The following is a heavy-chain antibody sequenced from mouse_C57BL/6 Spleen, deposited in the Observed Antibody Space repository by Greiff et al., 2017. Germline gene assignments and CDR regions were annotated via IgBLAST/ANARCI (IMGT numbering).Heavy chain of an antibody. V-gene: IGHV3-6*01. CDR2: ISYDGSN. J-gene: IGHJ4*01. D-gene: IGHD2-3*01. CDR1: GYSITSGYY. Sequence: VQLQQSGPGLVKPSQSLSLTCSVTGYSITSGYYWNWIRQFPGNKLEWMGYISYDGSNNYNPSLKNRISITRDTSKNQFFLKLNSVTTEDTATYYCARWGYSGYYAMDYWGQGTSVTVSS. CDR3: ARWGYSGYYAMDY.